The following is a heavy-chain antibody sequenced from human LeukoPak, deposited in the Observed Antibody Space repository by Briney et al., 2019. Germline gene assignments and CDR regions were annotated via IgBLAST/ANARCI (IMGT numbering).Heavy chain of an antibody. CDR2: IYYTGIT. CDR3: ARERDYYDSSGDNWFDP. Sequence: PSETLSLTCTISGGSISSSIYNWGWIRQSPGKGLEWIGSIYYTGITNYNPSLKSRVTISVDTSKNQFSLRLSSVTAADTSVYYCARERDYYDSSGDNWFDPWGQGTLVTVSS. CDR1: GGSISSSIYN. V-gene: IGHV4-39*02. J-gene: IGHJ5*02. D-gene: IGHD3-22*01.